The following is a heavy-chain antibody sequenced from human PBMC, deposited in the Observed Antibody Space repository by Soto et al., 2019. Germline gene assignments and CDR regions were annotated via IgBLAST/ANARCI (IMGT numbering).Heavy chain of an antibody. V-gene: IGHV4-61*01. CDR1: GGSVSSGSYY. Sequence: SETLSLTCTVSGGSVSSGSYYWSWIRQPPGKGLEWIGYIYYSGSTNYNPSLKSRVTISVDTSKNQFSLKLSSVTAADTAVYYCASAMGGSIAAAQYPIYGMDVWGQGTTVTVSS. CDR2: IYYSGST. CDR3: ASAMGGSIAAAQYPIYGMDV. J-gene: IGHJ6*02. D-gene: IGHD6-13*01.